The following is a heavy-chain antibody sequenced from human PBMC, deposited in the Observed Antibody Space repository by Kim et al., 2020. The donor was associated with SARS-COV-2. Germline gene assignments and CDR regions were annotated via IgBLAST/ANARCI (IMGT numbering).Heavy chain of an antibody. Sequence: GGSLRLSCAASGFTFSSYAMSWVRQAPGKGLEWVSAISGSGDSTYYADSVKGRFTISRDNSKNTLYLQMDSLRAEDTAIFYCAKDPAVRCSPSWGQGTLVTVSS. J-gene: IGHJ5*02. CDR1: GFTFSSYA. D-gene: IGHD4-17*01. V-gene: IGHV3-23*01. CDR2: ISGSGDST. CDR3: AKDPAVRCSPS.